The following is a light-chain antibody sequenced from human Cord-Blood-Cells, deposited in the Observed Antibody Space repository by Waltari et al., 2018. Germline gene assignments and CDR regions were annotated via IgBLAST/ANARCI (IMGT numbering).Light chain of an antibody. CDR2: EGS. Sequence: QSALTQPASVSGSPGQSLTISCTGTSSDVGSYNLVSWYQQHPGKAPKLKIYEGSKRPSGVSNRFSGSKSGNTASRTISGLQAEDEADYYCCSYAGSSTLAVFGGGTQLTVL. CDR1: SSDVGSYNL. V-gene: IGLV2-23*01. J-gene: IGLJ7*01. CDR3: CSYAGSSTLAV.